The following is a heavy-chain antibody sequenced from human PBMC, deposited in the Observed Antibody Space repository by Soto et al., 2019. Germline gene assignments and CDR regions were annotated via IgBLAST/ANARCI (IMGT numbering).Heavy chain of an antibody. J-gene: IGHJ4*02. Sequence: QITLKESGPTLVKPTQTLTLTCTFSGFSLSTSGVGVGWIRQPPGKALEWLALIYWDDDKRYSPSLKSRLTSTIDTPKNGVALTMTNMHPVDTATYYCAHIRWGSHGWYLSYWGEGTLVPVSS. CDR1: GFSLSTSGVG. V-gene: IGHV2-5*02. CDR2: IYWDDDK. CDR3: AHIRWGSHGWYLSY. D-gene: IGHD6-19*01.